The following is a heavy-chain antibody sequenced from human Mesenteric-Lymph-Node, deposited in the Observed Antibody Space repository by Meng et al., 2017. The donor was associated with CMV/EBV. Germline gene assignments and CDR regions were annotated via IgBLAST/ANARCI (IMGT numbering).Heavy chain of an antibody. Sequence: ASVKVSCKASGYTFTGYYMHWVRQAPGQGLEWMGWISAYNGNTNYAQKLQGRVTMTTDTSTSTAYMELRSLRSDDTAVYYCARDRNDYYGMDVWGQGTTVTVSS. CDR1: GYTFTGYY. V-gene: IGHV1-18*04. CDR2: ISAYNGNT. CDR3: ARDRNDYYGMDV. J-gene: IGHJ6*02. D-gene: IGHD1-1*01.